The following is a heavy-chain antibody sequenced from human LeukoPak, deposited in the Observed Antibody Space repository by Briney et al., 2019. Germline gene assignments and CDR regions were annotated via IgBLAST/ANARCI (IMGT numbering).Heavy chain of an antibody. J-gene: IGHJ4*02. D-gene: IGHD2-21*01. CDR2: ISSDGRSK. V-gene: IGHV3-74*01. CDR1: GFSFSSYW. CDR3: VRDVWGDRDGFFDY. Sequence: GGSLRLSCAASGFSFSSYWMHWVRQAPGKGLVWVSRISSDGRSKSYEDSVTDRFTMSRDNAKNTLYVQMNSLSADDTAVYYCVRDVWGDRDGFFDYWGQGTLVTVSS.